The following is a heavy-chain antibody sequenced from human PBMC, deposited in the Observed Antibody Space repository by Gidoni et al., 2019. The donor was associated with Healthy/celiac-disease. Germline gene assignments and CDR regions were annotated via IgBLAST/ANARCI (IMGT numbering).Heavy chain of an antibody. Sequence: QVQLQESGPGLVKPSETLSLTCTVSGGSVSSGSYSWSWIRQPPGKGLEWIGYIYYSGSTNYNPSLKSRVTISVDTSKNQFSLKLSSVTAADTAVYYCAREGLGMIDYWGQGTLVTVSS. CDR2: IYYSGST. CDR3: AREGLGMIDY. V-gene: IGHV4-61*01. CDR1: GGSVSSGSYS. D-gene: IGHD7-27*01. J-gene: IGHJ4*02.